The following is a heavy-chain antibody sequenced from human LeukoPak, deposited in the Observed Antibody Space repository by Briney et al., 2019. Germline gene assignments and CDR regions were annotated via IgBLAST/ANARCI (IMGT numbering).Heavy chain of an antibody. D-gene: IGHD5-24*01. CDR2: IIPILGIA. J-gene: IGHJ4*02. V-gene: IGHV1-69*04. CDR1: GGTFSSYA. Sequence: RASVKVSCKASGGTFSSYAISWVRQAPGQGLEWMGRIIPILGIANYAQKFQGRVTITADKSTSTAYMELSSLTSDDTAVYYCVTDPYTTRDDYNFEPQGAYWGQGTLVTVSS. CDR3: VTDPYTTRDDYNFEPQGAY.